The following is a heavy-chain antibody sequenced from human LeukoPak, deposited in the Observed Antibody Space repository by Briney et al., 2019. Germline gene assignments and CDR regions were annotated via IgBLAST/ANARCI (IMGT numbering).Heavy chain of an antibody. CDR1: GFTFSSYG. Sequence: GRSLRLSCAASGFTFSSYGMHWVRQAPGKGLEWVAVISYDGSNKYYADSVKGRFTISRDNSKNTLYLQMNSLRAEDTAVYYCAKGALGVVAAQPSDPWGQGTLVTVSS. CDR3: AKGALGVVAAQPSDP. CDR2: ISYDGSNK. V-gene: IGHV3-30*18. D-gene: IGHD2-15*01. J-gene: IGHJ5*02.